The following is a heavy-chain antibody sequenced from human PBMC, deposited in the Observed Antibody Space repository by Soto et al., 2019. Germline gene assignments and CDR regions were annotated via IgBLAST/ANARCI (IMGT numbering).Heavy chain of an antibody. V-gene: IGHV4-59*12. CDR3: ARGGKQLYYYYYYGMDV. Sequence: LSLTCSVSGGSINNYFWSWIRQPPGKGLEWIGHIYYSGNTNSNPSFKSRVTISVDTSKTHFSLKVNSVTAADTAVYYCARGGKQLYYYYYYGMDVCGQGTTVTVSS. J-gene: IGHJ6*02. D-gene: IGHD6-6*01. CDR2: IYYSGNT. CDR1: GGSINNYF.